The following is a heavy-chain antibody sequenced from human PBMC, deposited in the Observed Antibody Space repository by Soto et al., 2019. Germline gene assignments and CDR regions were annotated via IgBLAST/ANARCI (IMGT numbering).Heavy chain of an antibody. V-gene: IGHV1-46*01. J-gene: IGHJ6*02. CDR3: ASSSLYGMDV. Sequence: ASVKVSCKASGYTFTSHYIHLVRQAPGQGLEWMGIIIPNGSTTYAQKFQGRVTMTRDTSTSTVYMNLNSLRSEDTAVYYCASSSLYGMDVWGQGTTVTVSS. CDR2: IIPNGST. CDR1: GYTFTSHY.